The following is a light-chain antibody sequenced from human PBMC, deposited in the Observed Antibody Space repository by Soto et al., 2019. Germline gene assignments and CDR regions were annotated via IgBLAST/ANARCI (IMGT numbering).Light chain of an antibody. J-gene: IGKJ4*01. V-gene: IGKV1-33*01. CDR1: RDIADS. Sequence: DTQMTQSPSSLSASVGDTVTITCQASRDIADSLNWYQQRAGQAPKLLIYDASNLQSGVPARFSGSGTGTSFIVTISSLQPEDFATYYCQQYDDPFTFGGGTKVEIK. CDR2: DAS. CDR3: QQYDDPFT.